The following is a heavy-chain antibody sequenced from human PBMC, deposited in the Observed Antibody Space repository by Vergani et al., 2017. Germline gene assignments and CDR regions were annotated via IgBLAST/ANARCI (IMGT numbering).Heavy chain of an antibody. CDR2: INHSGGT. CDR3: ARTMRGGDNKIDY. CDR1: GGSFSGYY. Sequence: QVQLQQWGAGLLKPSETLSLTCAVYGGSFSGYYWCWIRQPPGKGLEWIGEINHSGGTNYNPSLKSRVTISVDTSKNQFSLKLSSVTAADTAVYYCARTMRGGDNKIDYWGQGTLVTVSS. D-gene: IGHD4-17*01. V-gene: IGHV4-34*01. J-gene: IGHJ4*02.